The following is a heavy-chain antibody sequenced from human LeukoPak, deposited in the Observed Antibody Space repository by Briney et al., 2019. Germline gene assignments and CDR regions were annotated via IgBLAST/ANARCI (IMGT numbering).Heavy chain of an antibody. D-gene: IGHD3-22*01. CDR2: IRSEAYGGTT. J-gene: IGHJ4*02. CDR3: VKESTSSGYYYAPDY. CDR1: GFTFGDYV. V-gene: IGHV3-49*04. Sequence: PGGSLRLSCAASGFTFGDYVMSWVRQAPGKGLECLGFIRSEAYGGTTEYAASVRGRFTISRDASKSITYLQMNSLKTEDTAVYYCVKESTSSGYYYAPDYWGQGTLVTVS.